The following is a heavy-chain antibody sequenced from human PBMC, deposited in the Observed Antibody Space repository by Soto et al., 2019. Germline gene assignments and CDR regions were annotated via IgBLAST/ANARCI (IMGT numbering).Heavy chain of an antibody. J-gene: IGHJ4*02. CDR1: DGSISSYY. CDR3: ATSQKGYNWNYFDH. Sequence: SETLSLTCTVSDGSISSYYWSWIRQPPGKGLEWIGCISYSGFTSYNPSLESRVSVSVDTSKNQFSLKVSGVSAADTAVYYCATSQKGYNWNYFDHWGQGALVTVSS. D-gene: IGHD1-20*01. CDR2: ISYSGFT. V-gene: IGHV4-59*04.